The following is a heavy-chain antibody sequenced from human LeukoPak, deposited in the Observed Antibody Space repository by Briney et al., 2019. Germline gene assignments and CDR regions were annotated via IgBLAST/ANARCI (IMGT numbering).Heavy chain of an antibody. CDR2: IKQDGSEK. Sequence: PGGSLRLSCAASGFTFSSYAMSWVRQAPGKGLEWVANIKQDGSEKYYVDSVKGRFTISRDNAKNSLYLQMNSLRAEDTAVYYCARDHGVYYDYVWGSYRSYYFDYWGQGTLVTVSS. CDR3: ARDHGVYYDYVWGSYRSYYFDY. V-gene: IGHV3-7*01. CDR1: GFTFSSYA. J-gene: IGHJ4*02. D-gene: IGHD3-16*02.